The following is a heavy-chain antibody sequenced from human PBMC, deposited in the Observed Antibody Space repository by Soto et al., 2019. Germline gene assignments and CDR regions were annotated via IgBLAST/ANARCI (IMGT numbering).Heavy chain of an antibody. J-gene: IGHJ4*02. CDR1: GFTFSSYA. D-gene: IGHD3-10*02. Sequence: GGSLRLSCAASGFTFSSYAMSWVRQAPGKGLERVSAISGSGGSTYYADSVKGRFTISRDNSKNTLYLQMNSLRAEDTAVYYCANPPSSVVRGGEICDYWGQGTLVTVSS. CDR2: ISGSGGST. V-gene: IGHV3-23*01. CDR3: ANPPSSVVRGGEICDY.